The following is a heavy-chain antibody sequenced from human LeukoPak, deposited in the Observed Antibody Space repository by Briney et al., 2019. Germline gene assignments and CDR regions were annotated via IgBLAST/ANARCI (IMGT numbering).Heavy chain of an antibody. J-gene: IGHJ2*01. Sequence: ASVKVSCKPSGYTFTGYYMHWVRQAPGQGLERMGXINPNSGATNYAQKFQGRVTMTRDTSISTAYMELTTLRSDDTAVYYCAKSIEYCGADCYGYFDLWGRGTLVTVSS. CDR3: AKSIEYCGADCYGYFDL. CDR1: GYTFTGYY. CDR2: INPNSGAT. V-gene: IGHV1-2*06. D-gene: IGHD2-21*02.